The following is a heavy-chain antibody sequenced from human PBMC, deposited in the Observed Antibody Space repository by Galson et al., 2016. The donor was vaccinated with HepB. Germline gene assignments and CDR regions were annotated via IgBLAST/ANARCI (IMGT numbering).Heavy chain of an antibody. Sequence: SLRLSCAASGFTFTTSAMSWVRQAPGKGLEWVSAISDSAGSAYYADSVKGRFTISRDNSKNMVYLEMNSLRVEDTAVYYCAKVGREGAVRSVHFDYWGQGTLVTVSS. V-gene: IGHV3-23*01. CDR1: GFTFTTSA. CDR3: AKVGREGAVRSVHFDY. CDR2: ISDSAGSA. J-gene: IGHJ4*02. D-gene: IGHD1-26*01.